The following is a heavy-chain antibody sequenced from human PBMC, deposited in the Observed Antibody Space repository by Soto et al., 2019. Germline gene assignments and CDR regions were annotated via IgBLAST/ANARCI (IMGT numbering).Heavy chain of an antibody. Sequence: GESLKISCKGSGYTFTRNWIGWVRQMPGKGLEWMGIIFPIDSDTRYSPSSQGQVTISAVNSISTAYLQWSSLKASDTAIYYCATPGGRDFNAFDVWGQGTMVTV. CDR3: ATPGGRDFNAFDV. J-gene: IGHJ3*01. V-gene: IGHV5-51*01. CDR2: IFPIDSDT. D-gene: IGHD2-21*02. CDR1: GYTFTRNW.